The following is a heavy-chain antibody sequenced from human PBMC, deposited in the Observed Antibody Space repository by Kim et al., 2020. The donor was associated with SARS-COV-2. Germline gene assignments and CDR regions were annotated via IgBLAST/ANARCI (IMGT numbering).Heavy chain of an antibody. CDR3: ARRYGSTGA. J-gene: IGHJ5*02. CDR1: GYPFTSFA. CDR2: INAGNGKT. V-gene: IGHV1-3*01. D-gene: IGHD3-16*01. Sequence: ASVKVSCKTSGYPFTSFALHWVRQAPGQSLDWMGWINAGNGKTEYSQKFQGRVTVTRDTSASTAFMELSNLTSEDTAVYYCARRYGSTGAWGQGTLVTVSS.